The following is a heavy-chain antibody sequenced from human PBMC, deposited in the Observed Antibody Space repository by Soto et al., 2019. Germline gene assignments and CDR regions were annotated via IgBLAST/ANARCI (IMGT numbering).Heavy chain of an antibody. V-gene: IGHV1-69*13. CDR1: GGTFSSYA. Sequence: SVKVSCKASGGTFSSYAISWVRQAPGQGLEWMGGIIPIFGTANYAQKFQGRVTITADESTSTAYMELSSLRSEDTAVYYCARAGAVGQWPPYYFDYWGQGTLVTVSS. CDR2: IIPIFGTA. CDR3: ARAGAVGQWPPYYFDY. D-gene: IGHD6-19*01. J-gene: IGHJ4*02.